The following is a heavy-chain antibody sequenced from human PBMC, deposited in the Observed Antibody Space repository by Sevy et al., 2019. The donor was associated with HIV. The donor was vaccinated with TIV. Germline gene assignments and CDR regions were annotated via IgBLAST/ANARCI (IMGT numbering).Heavy chain of an antibody. Sequence: GGSLRLSCAASGFTFSSYGMHWVRQAPGKGLEWVAFIRYDGSNKYYADSVKGRFTISRDNSKNTLYLQMNSLRAEDTALYYCANQILDYSNYDRTVGNYYYYGMDVWGQGTTVTVSS. V-gene: IGHV3-30*02. CDR3: ANQILDYSNYDRTVGNYYYYGMDV. CDR2: IRYDGSNK. D-gene: IGHD4-4*01. J-gene: IGHJ6*02. CDR1: GFTFSSYG.